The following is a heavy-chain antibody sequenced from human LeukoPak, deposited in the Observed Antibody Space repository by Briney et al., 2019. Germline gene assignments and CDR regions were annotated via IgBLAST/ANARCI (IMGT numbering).Heavy chain of an antibody. CDR3: ASTGGYSYGWGYYFDY. J-gene: IGHJ4*02. D-gene: IGHD5-18*01. Sequence: SETLSLTCTVSGGSISSYYWSWIRQPPGKGLEWIGYIYYSGSTNYNPSLKSRVTISVDTSKNQFSLKLSSVTAADTAAYYCASTGGYSYGWGYYFDYWGQGTLVTVSS. CDR2: IYYSGST. CDR1: GGSISSYY. V-gene: IGHV4-59*01.